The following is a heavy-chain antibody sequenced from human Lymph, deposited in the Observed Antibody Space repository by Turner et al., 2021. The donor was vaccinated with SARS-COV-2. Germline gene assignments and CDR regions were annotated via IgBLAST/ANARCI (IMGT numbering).Heavy chain of an antibody. D-gene: IGHD3-3*01. Sequence: EVQLVESGGGLVQPGGSLGLSCAASGFTFSSYAMHWVRQAPGKGLEYVSAISSDGVSTYYANSVKGRFTISRDNSKNTLYLQMGSLRAEDMAVYYCARDWRAGNYWGQGTLVTVSS. J-gene: IGHJ4*02. CDR3: ARDWRAGNY. CDR2: ISSDGVST. V-gene: IGHV3-64*01. CDR1: GFTFSSYA.